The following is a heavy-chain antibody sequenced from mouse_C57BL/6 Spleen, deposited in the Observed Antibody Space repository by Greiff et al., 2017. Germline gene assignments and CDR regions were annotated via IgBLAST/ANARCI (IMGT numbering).Heavy chain of an antibody. CDR2: INPNNGGT. CDR3: AIDSSGYVNFDY. V-gene: IGHV1-26*01. CDR1: GYTFTDYY. D-gene: IGHD3-2*02. Sequence: VQLQQSGPELVKPGASVKISCKASGYTFTDYYMNWVKQSHGKSLEWIGDINPNNGGTSYNQKFKGKATLTVDKSSSTAYMELRSLTSEDSAVYYCAIDSSGYVNFDYWGQGTTLTVSS. J-gene: IGHJ2*01.